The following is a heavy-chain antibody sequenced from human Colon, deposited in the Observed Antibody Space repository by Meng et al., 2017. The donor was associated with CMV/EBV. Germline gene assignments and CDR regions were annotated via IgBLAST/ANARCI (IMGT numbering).Heavy chain of an antibody. J-gene: IGHJ4*02. CDR1: GGSISPYY. V-gene: IGHV4-59*01. CDR3: ARTQLWFGASYYSDY. Sequence: SETLSLTCTVSGGSISPYYWSWVRQPPGKGLGWIGYIYYTGATDYNPSLRSRVTISVDASTIQVSLKVRSVTAADTAVYFWARTQLWFGASYYSDYWGQGTLVTVSS. D-gene: IGHD3-10*01. CDR2: IYYTGAT.